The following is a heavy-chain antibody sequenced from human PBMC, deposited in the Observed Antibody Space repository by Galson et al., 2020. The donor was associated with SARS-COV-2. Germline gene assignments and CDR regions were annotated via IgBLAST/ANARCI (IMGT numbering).Heavy chain of an antibody. CDR3: GRLHSRSWGLDY. D-gene: IGHD6-13*01. V-gene: IGHV5-51*01. J-gene: IGHJ4*02. CDR2: INPRDSDT. CDR1: GYSFTTYW. Sequence: KIGESLKISCNPSGYSFTTYWVGWVRQLPGKGLEWMGIINPRDSDTRYGPSFQGQVIISADESTSTAYLQWSSLKASDTAMYYCGRLHSRSWGLDYWGQGTQVTVSS.